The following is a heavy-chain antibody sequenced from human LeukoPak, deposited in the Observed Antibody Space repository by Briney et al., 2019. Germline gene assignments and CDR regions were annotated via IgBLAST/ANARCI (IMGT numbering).Heavy chain of an antibody. CDR1: GYTFSSYG. CDR3: ARDASPFDY. J-gene: IGHJ4*02. V-gene: IGHV1-2*02. CDR2: INPNTGGT. Sequence: ASVKVSCKASGYTFSSYGISWVRQAPGQGLEWMGWINPNTGGTNYAQKFQGRVTMTRDTSISTAYMELSGLRSDDTAVYYCARDASPFDYWGQGTLVTVSS.